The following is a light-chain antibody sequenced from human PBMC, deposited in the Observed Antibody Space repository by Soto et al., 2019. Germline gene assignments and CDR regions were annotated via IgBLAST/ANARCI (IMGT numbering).Light chain of an antibody. CDR1: QSVSSN. Sequence: EIVMTQSPATLSVSPGERATLSCRASQSVSSNLAWYQQKPGQAPRLLIYGASTRATGIPARFSGSGSGTEFTLTISSLQSEDFAVYYCQQYNNWPPGTSGQRTKVEIK. V-gene: IGKV3-15*01. J-gene: IGKJ1*01. CDR2: GAS. CDR3: QQYNNWPPGT.